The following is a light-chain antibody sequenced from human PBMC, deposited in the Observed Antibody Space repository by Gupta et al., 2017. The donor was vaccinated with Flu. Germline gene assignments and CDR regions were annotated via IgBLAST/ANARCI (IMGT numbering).Light chain of an antibody. CDR1: QSVLYSSNNKNY. Sequence: DIVMTQSPDSLAVSLGERATINCKSSQSVLYSSNNKNYLAWYQQKPGQPPKLLIYWASTRESGVPDRFSGSGSGTDCTLTIISLQAEDVAVYYCQQYYSTLWTCGQGTKVEIK. J-gene: IGKJ1*01. CDR3: QQYYSTLWT. CDR2: WAS. V-gene: IGKV4-1*01.